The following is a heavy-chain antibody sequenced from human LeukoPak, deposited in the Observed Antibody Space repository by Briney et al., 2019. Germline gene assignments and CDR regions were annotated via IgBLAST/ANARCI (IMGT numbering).Heavy chain of an antibody. J-gene: IGHJ6*02. D-gene: IGHD6-19*01. CDR2: IIPIFGTA. CDR3: ARVSAVAGGYGMDV. CDR1: GGTFSSYA. V-gene: IGHV1-69*13. Sequence: SVKVSCKASGGTFSSYAISWVRQAPGQGLEWMGGIIPIFGTANYAQKFQGRVTITADESTSTAYMELSGLRSEVTAVYYCARVSAVAGGYGMDVWGQGTTVTVSS.